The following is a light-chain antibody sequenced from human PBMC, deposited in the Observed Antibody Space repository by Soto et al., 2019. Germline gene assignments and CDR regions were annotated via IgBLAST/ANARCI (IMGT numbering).Light chain of an antibody. V-gene: IGKV3-20*01. CDR1: QSVTNNQ. J-gene: IGKJ1*01. Sequence: IVLTQSPGTLSLSPGERPTLSCRARQSVTNNQFAWFRQKPGQAPRLLIWGVSNRATGIPDRFSGSGSGTDFTLTIGRLEPEDSAIYYCLQYDTSSGTFGQGTKVDIK. CDR2: GVS. CDR3: LQYDTSSGT.